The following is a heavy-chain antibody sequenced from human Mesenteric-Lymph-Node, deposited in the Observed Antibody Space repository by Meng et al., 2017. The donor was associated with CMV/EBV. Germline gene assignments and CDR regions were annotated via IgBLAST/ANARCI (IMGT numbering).Heavy chain of an antibody. D-gene: IGHD2-15*01. J-gene: IGHJ4*02. CDR1: GFTFDEYT. V-gene: IGHV3-43*01. CDR2: ITWDGAST. Sequence: GESLKISCAASGFTFDEYTMHWVRQAPGKGLEWVSLITWDGASTYYADSVNGRFTISRDNSKSSLYLQMNSLRTGDTALYYCVKDCSDSNCYSALDYWGQGTLVTVSS. CDR3: VKDCSDSNCYSALDY.